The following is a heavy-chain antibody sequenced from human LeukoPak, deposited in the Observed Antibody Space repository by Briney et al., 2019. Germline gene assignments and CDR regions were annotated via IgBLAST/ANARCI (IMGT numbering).Heavy chain of an antibody. CDR1: GFTFSSYG. J-gene: IGHJ4*02. CDR3: AKDHYDSRGHRIDY. Sequence: PGGSLRLSCAASGFTFSSYGMHWVRQAPGKGLEWVAFIRFDGNNNNYADSVKGRFTISRDISKNTLYLQMNSLRAEDTAVYYCAKDHYDSRGHRIDYWGQGALVTVSS. D-gene: IGHD3-22*01. CDR2: IRFDGNNN. V-gene: IGHV3-30*02.